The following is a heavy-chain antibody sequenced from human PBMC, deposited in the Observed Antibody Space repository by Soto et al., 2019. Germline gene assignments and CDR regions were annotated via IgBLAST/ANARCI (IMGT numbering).Heavy chain of an antibody. CDR3: ARIKYDILTGYATFDY. CDR2: IDWDDDK. Sequence: SGPTLVNPTQPLTLTCTFSGFSLSTSGMCVSWIRQPPGKALEWLALIDWDDDKYYSTSLKTRLTISKDTSKNQVVLTMTNMDPVDTATYYCARIKYDILTGYATFDYWGQGTLVTSPQ. V-gene: IGHV2-70*01. CDR1: GFSLSTSGMC. J-gene: IGHJ4*02. D-gene: IGHD3-9*01.